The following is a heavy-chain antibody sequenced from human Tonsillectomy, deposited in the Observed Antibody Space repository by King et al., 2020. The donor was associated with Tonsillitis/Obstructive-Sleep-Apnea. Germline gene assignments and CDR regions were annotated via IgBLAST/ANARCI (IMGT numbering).Heavy chain of an antibody. CDR1: GGSFSGYY. Sequence: VQLQQWGSGLLKPSETLSLTCAVYGGSFSGYYWSWIRQPPGKGLEWIGEINHSGSTNYNPSLKSRVTISVDTSKNQFSLKLSSVTAADTAVYYCARVLAARPRRATGYYMDVWGKGTTVTVSS. CDR2: INHSGST. V-gene: IGHV4-34*01. D-gene: IGHD6-6*01. CDR3: ARVLAARPRRATGYYMDV. J-gene: IGHJ6*03.